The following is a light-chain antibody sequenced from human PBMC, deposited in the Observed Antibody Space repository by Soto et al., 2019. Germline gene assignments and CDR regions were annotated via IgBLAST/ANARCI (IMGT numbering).Light chain of an antibody. CDR1: QSIGSN. V-gene: IGKV3-15*01. J-gene: IGKJ2*01. CDR2: GAS. CDR3: QQYNDWTPYT. Sequence: EVLMTQSQGTLSVSPGERVTVSCRASQSIGSNLAWYQQKPGQAPRLLIYGASTRVIGVPDRFSGGRSGTEFTLTISSLQSEDIAFYFCQQYNDWTPYTFGQGTKLEIK.